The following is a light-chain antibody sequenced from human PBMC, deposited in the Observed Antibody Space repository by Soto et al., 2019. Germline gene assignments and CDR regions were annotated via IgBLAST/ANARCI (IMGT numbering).Light chain of an antibody. CDR2: GAS. Sequence: EIVLTQSPGTLSLSPGERATLSCRASQSVSSSYLAWYQQKPGQAPRLLIYGASSRATGIPDRFSGSGSGTDFTLTISRLEHEHFAVYYRQQYGSSPRTFGQGTKVDIK. V-gene: IGKV3-20*01. CDR1: QSVSSSY. CDR3: QQYGSSPRT. J-gene: IGKJ1*01.